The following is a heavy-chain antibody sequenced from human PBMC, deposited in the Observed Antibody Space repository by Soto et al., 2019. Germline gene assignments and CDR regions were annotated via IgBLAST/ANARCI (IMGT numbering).Heavy chain of an antibody. Sequence: PSETLSLTCAVYGGSFSGYYWTWIRQPPGTGLEWIGEINHSGSTNYNPSLKSRVTISVDTSKNQFSLKLTSVTAADTAVYYCALTGYYDVDYWGQGTLVTVS. V-gene: IGHV4-34*01. D-gene: IGHD3-9*01. CDR3: ALTGYYDVDY. CDR1: GGSFSGYY. CDR2: INHSGST. J-gene: IGHJ4*02.